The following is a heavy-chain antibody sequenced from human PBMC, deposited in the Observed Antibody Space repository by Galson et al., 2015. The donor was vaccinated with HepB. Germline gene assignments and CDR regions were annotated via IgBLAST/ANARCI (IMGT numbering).Heavy chain of an antibody. Sequence: SCKASGYTFTSYGISWVRQAPGQGLEWMGWISAYNGNTNYAQKLQGRVTMTTDTSTSTAYMELRSLRSDDTAVYYCARDRSITMVRGVKDYYYYGMDVWGQGTTVTVSS. CDR2: ISAYNGNT. D-gene: IGHD3-10*01. J-gene: IGHJ6*02. CDR1: GYTFTSYG. CDR3: ARDRSITMVRGVKDYYYYGMDV. V-gene: IGHV1-18*04.